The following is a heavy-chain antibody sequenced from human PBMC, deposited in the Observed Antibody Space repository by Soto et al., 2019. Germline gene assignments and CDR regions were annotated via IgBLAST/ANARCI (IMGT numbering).Heavy chain of an antibody. J-gene: IGHJ6*02. CDR2: ITAFGGGT. Sequence: EVQLWESGGGLVQPGGSLRLSCVASGFTFSDYGMSWVRQAPGKGLEWVAGITAFGGGTYNADSVEGRFTISRDNSKRTVYLKVNSLRPEDTAIYYCGKGHSTTFGVYHYFGMDVWGHGITVTASS. CDR3: GKGHSTTFGVYHYFGMDV. D-gene: IGHD2-2*01. CDR1: GFTFSDYG. V-gene: IGHV3-23*01.